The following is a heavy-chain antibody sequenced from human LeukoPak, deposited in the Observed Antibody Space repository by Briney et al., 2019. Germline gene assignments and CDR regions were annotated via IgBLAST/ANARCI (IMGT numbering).Heavy chain of an antibody. Sequence: PSETLSLICTVSGYSISSDYYWGWIRQPPGKGLEWIGSIYYSGSTYYNPSLKSRVTISVDTSKNQFSLKLSSVTAADTAVYYCARGEYSSSWYFDYWGQGTLVTVSS. CDR3: ARGEYSSSWYFDY. CDR2: IYYSGST. V-gene: IGHV4-38-2*02. J-gene: IGHJ4*02. CDR1: GYSISSDYY. D-gene: IGHD6-13*01.